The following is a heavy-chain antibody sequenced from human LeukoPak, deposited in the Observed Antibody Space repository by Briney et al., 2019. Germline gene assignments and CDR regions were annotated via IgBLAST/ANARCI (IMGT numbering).Heavy chain of an antibody. V-gene: IGHV3-11*04. CDR2: ISSSGSTI. CDR3: ARVGYSGSYPWSLPSSDY. D-gene: IGHD1-26*01. Sequence: PGGSLRLSCAASGFTFSDYYMSWIRQAPGKGLEWVSYISSSGSTIYYADSVKGRFTISRDNAKNSLYLQMNSLRAEDTAVYYCARVGYSGSYPWSLPSSDYWGQGTLVTVSS. CDR1: GFTFSDYY. J-gene: IGHJ4*02.